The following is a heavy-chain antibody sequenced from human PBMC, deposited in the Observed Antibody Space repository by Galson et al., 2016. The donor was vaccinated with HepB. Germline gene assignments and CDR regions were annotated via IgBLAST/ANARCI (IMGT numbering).Heavy chain of an antibody. CDR2: IAYDGTAK. V-gene: IGHV3-30*04. D-gene: IGHD3-16*01. CDR1: GFIFSDYA. CDR3: ATVGAGSSEFDY. J-gene: IGHJ4*02. Sequence: SLRLSCAVSDLASSGFIFSDYAMHWVRQAPGKGLGWVAVIAYDGTAKYYADSVKGRFTISRDDSKNTLFLQMDSLRVEDTAVYYCATVGAGSSEFDYWGQGTLVTVSS.